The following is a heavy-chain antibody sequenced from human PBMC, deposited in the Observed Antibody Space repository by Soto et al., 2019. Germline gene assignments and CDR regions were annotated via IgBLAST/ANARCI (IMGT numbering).Heavy chain of an antibody. CDR2: IYYSGST. D-gene: IGHD4-17*01. J-gene: IGHJ4*02. CDR3: ARRYGDCFDY. Sequence: SETLSLTCTVSGDSISTDYWSWIRQPPGKGLEWIGYIYYSGSTNYNPSLKSRVTISVDTSKNQFSLKLSSVTAADTAVYYCARRYGDCFDYWGQGTLVTVSS. V-gene: IGHV4-59*08. CDR1: GDSISTDY.